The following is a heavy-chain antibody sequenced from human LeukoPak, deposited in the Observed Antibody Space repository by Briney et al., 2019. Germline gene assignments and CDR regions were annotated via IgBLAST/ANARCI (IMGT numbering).Heavy chain of an antibody. CDR3: AGEDRYGSGSYIDY. CDR2: IYYSGST. Sequence: SETLSLTCTVSGVSISSSSYYWGWIRQPPGKGLEWIGSIYYSGSTYYNPSLKSRVTISVDTSKNQFSLKLSSVTAADTAVYYCAGEDRYGSGSYIDYWGQGTLVTVSS. V-gene: IGHV4-39*01. J-gene: IGHJ4*02. CDR1: GVSISSSSYY. D-gene: IGHD3-10*01.